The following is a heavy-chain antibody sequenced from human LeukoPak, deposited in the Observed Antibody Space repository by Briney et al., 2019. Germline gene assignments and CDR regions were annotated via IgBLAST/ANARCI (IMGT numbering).Heavy chain of an antibody. J-gene: IGHJ5*02. CDR2: IWFDGINT. Sequence: GGSLRLSCAASGFIFSSDDMHWVRQAPGKGLEWVAVIWFDGINTNHADSVKGRFTVSRDNSKNTLFLQMNSLRAEDTAVYFCVRDYCSGGSCYESKWFDPWGQGTLVTVSS. D-gene: IGHD2-15*01. CDR1: GFIFSSDD. CDR3: VRDYCSGGSCYESKWFDP. V-gene: IGHV3-33*01.